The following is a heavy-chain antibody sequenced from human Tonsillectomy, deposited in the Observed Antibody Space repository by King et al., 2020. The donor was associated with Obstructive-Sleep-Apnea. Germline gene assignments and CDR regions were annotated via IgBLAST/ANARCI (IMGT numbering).Heavy chain of an antibody. CDR1: GGSISSTNW. CDR3: ARVTWRPYYYGMDV. CDR2: IHHSGST. D-gene: IGHD5-24*01. V-gene: IGHV4-4*02. J-gene: IGHJ6*02. Sequence: VQLQESGPGLVKPSGTLSLTCAVSGGSISSTNWWSWVRQPPGKGLEWIGEIHHSGSTNYNSSLKSRVTISVDMSKNQFSLKLSSVTAADTAVYYCARVTWRPYYYGMDVWGQGTTVTVSS.